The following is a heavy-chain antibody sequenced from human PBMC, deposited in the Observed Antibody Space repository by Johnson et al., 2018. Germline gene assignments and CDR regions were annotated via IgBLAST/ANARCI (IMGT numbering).Heavy chain of an antibody. Sequence: QVQLQQWGAGLLKPSETLSLTCAVSGGSFSGAFWSWIRQPPGKGLQWIGEINHSGSTNHNPSLKSRVTISVDTSKYQFSLKMSSVTAADTAVYYCAKVRSSRGSPSYYYYMDVWGKGAAVTVSS. CDR3: AKVRSSRGSPSYYYYMDV. J-gene: IGHJ6*03. CDR2: INHSGST. V-gene: IGHV4-34*01. CDR1: GGSFSGAF. D-gene: IGHD3-16*01.